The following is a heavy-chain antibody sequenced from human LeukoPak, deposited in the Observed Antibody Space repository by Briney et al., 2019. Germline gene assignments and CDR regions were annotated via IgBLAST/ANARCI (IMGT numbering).Heavy chain of an antibody. Sequence: ASVKVSCKASGYTFTGYYMHWVRQAPGQGLEWMGWINPNSGGTNYAQKFQGRVTMTRDTSISTAYMELSRLRSDDTAVYYCARDGFIVGAAINAFDIWGQGTMVTVSS. J-gene: IGHJ3*02. V-gene: IGHV1-2*02. D-gene: IGHD1-26*01. CDR1: GYTFTGYY. CDR2: INPNSGGT. CDR3: ARDGFIVGAAINAFDI.